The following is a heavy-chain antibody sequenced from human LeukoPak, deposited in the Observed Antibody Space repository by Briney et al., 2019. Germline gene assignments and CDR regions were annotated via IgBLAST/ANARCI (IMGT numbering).Heavy chain of an antibody. D-gene: IGHD2-21*02. CDR2: INHSGST. CDR3: ARGATQAYCGGDCPNFDY. Sequence: SETLSLTCAVYGGSFSGYYWSWIRKPLGKGLEWIGEINHSGSTNYHPSLKSRVTISVDTSKNQFSLKLRSVTAADTAVYYCARGATQAYCGGDCPNFDYWGQGTLVTVSS. CDR1: GGSFSGYY. J-gene: IGHJ4*02. V-gene: IGHV4-34*01.